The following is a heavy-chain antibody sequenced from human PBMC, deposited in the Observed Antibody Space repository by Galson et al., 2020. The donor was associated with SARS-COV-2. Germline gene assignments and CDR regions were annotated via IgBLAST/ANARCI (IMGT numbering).Heavy chain of an antibody. CDR2: IDWDNNK. Sequence: ESGPTLVKPTQTLTLTCTFSGFSLSSRGMCVSWIRQPPGKALEWLARIDWDNNKYYNTSLKTRLTISKDTSKNQVVLTMTNMDPVDTGTYYCARIVSRTVADTGRRGAFDIWGQGTMVTVSS. CDR3: ARIVSRTVADTGRRGAFDI. CDR1: GFSLSSRGMC. V-gene: IGHV2-70*11. D-gene: IGHD6-19*01. J-gene: IGHJ3*02.